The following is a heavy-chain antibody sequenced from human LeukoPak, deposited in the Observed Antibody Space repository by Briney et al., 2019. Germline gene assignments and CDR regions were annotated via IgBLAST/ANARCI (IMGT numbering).Heavy chain of an antibody. V-gene: IGHV3-74*01. CDR1: GFTFSKYW. CDR3: ARDQTLTSTPGPDY. D-gene: IGHD2-8*02. Sequence: GGSLRLSCAASGFTFSKYWMHWVRQAPGKGLVRVSRITIDGSSASYADSVKGRFTISRDNAKNTLYLQMNSLRAEDTAVYYCARDQTLTSTPGPDYWGQGTLVTVSS. CDR2: ITIDGSSA. J-gene: IGHJ4*02.